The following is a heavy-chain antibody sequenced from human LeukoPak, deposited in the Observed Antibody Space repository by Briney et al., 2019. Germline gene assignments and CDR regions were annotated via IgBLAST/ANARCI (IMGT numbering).Heavy chain of an antibody. Sequence: GGSLRLSCATSGFTFSSYAMHWVRQAPGKGLEWVAVISYDGSNKYYADSVKGRFTISRDNSKNTLYLQMNSLRAEDTAVYYCARVTIPGYSSGWYDYWGQGTLVTVSS. CDR2: ISYDGSNK. CDR1: GFTFSSYA. V-gene: IGHV3-30*04. J-gene: IGHJ4*02. D-gene: IGHD6-19*01. CDR3: ARVTIPGYSSGWYDY.